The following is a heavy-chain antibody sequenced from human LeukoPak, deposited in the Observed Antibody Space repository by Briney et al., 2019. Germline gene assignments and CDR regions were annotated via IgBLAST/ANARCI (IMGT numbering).Heavy chain of an antibody. J-gene: IGHJ4*02. CDR1: GYTFSNYV. CDR2: ISTYTGNS. V-gene: IGHV1-18*03. D-gene: IGHD4-17*01. Sequence: GASVKVSCKASGYTFSNYVLTWVRQAPGQGLVWMGRISTYTGNSNYAQKFQDRVTMTTDTSTSTAYMELRNLSSDDMAVYYCARTMTTLTTHGELDFWGQGTQVTVSS. CDR3: ARTMTTLTTHGELDF.